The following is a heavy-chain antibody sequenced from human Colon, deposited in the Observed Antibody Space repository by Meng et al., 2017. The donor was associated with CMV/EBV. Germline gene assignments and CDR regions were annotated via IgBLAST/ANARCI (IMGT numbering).Heavy chain of an antibody. V-gene: IGHV1-2*02. D-gene: IGHD6-19*01. J-gene: IGHJ4*02. CDR1: VYTFSDYY. Sequence: QVQLRQSGAGVKVPGASVNVSCKTSVYTFSDYYMHWMRQAPGQGLEWMGWVRSDGSATNYAQKFRGRVTMTRDASVSTAYMELSGLTSDDTAVYFCVRSSGWSLFDYWGPGALVTVSS. CDR2: VRSDGSAT. CDR3: VRSSGWSLFDY.